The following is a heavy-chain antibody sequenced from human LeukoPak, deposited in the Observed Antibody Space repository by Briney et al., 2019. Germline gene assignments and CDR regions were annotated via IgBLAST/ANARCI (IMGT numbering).Heavy chain of an antibody. J-gene: IGHJ6*03. CDR3: ARAPDTAIPYYYMDV. Sequence: SETLSLTCAVYGGSFSGYYWSWIRQPPGKGLEWIGEINHSGSTNYNPSLKSRVTISVDTSKNQFSLKLSSVTAADTAIYYCARAPDTAIPYYYMDVWGKGTTVTVSS. CDR2: INHSGST. V-gene: IGHV4-34*01. CDR1: GGSFSGYY. D-gene: IGHD5-18*01.